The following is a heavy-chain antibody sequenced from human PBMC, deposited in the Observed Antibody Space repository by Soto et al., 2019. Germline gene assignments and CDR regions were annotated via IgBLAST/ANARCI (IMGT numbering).Heavy chain of an antibody. CDR3: AKDRYRGRGSYRFFDY. Sequence: GGSLRLSCAASGFTFSSYGMHWVRQAPGKGLEWVAVISYDGSNKYYADFVKGRFTISRDNSKNTLYLQMNSLRAEDTAVYYCAKDRYRGRGSYRFFDYWGKGTLVTVPS. J-gene: IGHJ4*02. V-gene: IGHV3-30*18. CDR1: GFTFSSYG. D-gene: IGHD1-26*01. CDR2: ISYDGSNK.